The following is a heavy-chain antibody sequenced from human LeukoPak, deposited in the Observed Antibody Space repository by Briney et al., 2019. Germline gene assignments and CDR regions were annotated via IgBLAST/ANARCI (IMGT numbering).Heavy chain of an antibody. J-gene: IGHJ5*02. V-gene: IGHV3-48*04. CDR2: ISSSSSTI. D-gene: IGHD3-9*01. CDR1: GFTFSSYS. CDR3: ARTDILTGSTISP. Sequence: GGSLRLSCAASGFTFSSYSMNWVRQAPGKGLEWVSYISSSSSTIYYADSVKGRFTISRDNAKNSLYLQMNSLRAEDTAVYYCARTDILTGSTISPWGQGTLVTVSS.